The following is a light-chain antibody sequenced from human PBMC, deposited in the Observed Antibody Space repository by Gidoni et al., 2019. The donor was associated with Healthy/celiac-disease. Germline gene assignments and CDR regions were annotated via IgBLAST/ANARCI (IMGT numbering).Light chain of an antibody. CDR3: MQALQTPPT. CDR1: QSLRHSNGYNY. V-gene: IGKV2-28*01. J-gene: IGKJ2*01. CDR2: LGS. Sequence: IVMTQSPLSLPVTPGEPASISCRSSQSLRHSNGYNYLDWYLQKPGQSPQLLIYLGSNRASGVPDRFSGSGSGTDFTLNISRVEAEDVGVYYCMQALQTPPTFGQGTKLEIK.